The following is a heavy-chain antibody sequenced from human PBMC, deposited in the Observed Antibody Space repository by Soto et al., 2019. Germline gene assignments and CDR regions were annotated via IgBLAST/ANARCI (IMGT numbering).Heavy chain of an antibody. Sequence: QVQLRESGPGLVKPSETLSLTCTVSGGSLRSYYWSWIRQPPGKGLEWIGYIYYSGGTNYNPSLKSRVTISVDTSKNQFSLELNSVTAADTAVYYCARATSGSYPGTMDVWGQGTTVTVSS. CDR1: GGSLRSYY. D-gene: IGHD1-26*01. CDR2: IYYSGGT. CDR3: ARATSGSYPGTMDV. V-gene: IGHV4-59*01. J-gene: IGHJ6*02.